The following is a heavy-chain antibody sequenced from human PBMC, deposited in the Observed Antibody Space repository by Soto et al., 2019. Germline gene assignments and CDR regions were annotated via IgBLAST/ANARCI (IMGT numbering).Heavy chain of an antibody. CDR2: IKSKTDGGTT. Sequence: GGSLRLSCAASGFTFSSYAMSWVRQAPGKGLEWVGRIKSKTDGGTTDYAAPVKGRFTISRDDSKNTLYLQMNSLKTEDTAVYYCTTEAQWLVQKGGGDYWGQGTLVTVSS. CDR3: TTEAQWLVQKGGGDY. J-gene: IGHJ4*02. V-gene: IGHV3-15*01. CDR1: GFTFSSYA. D-gene: IGHD6-19*01.